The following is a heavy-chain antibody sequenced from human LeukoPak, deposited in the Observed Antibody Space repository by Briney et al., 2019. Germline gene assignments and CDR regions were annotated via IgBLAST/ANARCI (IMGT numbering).Heavy chain of an antibody. Sequence: GGSLRLSCGASGLXFSSYWMHWVRQAPGKGLVWISRINSDGSSTRYADSVKGRFTISRDNAKNTLYLQMNSLRAEDTALYYCARGSGSSMSSFDYWGQGTLVTVSS. CDR3: ARGSGSSMSSFDY. V-gene: IGHV3-74*01. J-gene: IGHJ4*02. CDR1: GLXFSSYW. D-gene: IGHD2-15*01. CDR2: INSDGSST.